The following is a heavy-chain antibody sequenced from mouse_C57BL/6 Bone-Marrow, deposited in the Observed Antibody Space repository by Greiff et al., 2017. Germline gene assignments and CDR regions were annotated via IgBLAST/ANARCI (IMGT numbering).Heavy chain of an antibody. D-gene: IGHD2-3*01. CDR1: GYAFSSSW. Sequence: VKLVESGPELVKPGASVKISCKASGYAFSSSWMNWVKQRPGKGLEWIGRIYPGDGDTNYNGKFKGKATLTADKSSSTAYMQLSSLTSEDSAVYFCARDGSYWYFDVWGTGTTVTVSS. J-gene: IGHJ1*03. V-gene: IGHV1-82*01. CDR2: IYPGDGDT. CDR3: ARDGSYWYFDV.